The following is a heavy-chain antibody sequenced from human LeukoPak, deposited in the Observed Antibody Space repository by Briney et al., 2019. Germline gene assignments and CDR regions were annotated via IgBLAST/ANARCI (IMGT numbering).Heavy chain of an antibody. V-gene: IGHV1-46*01. Sequence: ASVKVSCQASGYTFTSYYMHWVRPAPGQGREGMGIINPSGGNTNYAQKFQGRVTMTRDTSTNTVYMELSSLRSDDTAVYYCVREESGGYFDYWGQGTLVTVSS. CDR1: GYTFTSYY. CDR3: VREESGGYFDY. D-gene: IGHD2-8*02. CDR2: INPSGGNT. J-gene: IGHJ4*02.